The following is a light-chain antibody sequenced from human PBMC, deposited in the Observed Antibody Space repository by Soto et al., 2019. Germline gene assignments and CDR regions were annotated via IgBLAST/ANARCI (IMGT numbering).Light chain of an antibody. CDR1: QSPSSN. V-gene: IGKV3-15*01. CDR3: QQYNNWPLP. Sequence: DIVVTQSPATLSVAPGERATLSCRASQSPSSNLAWFQQKPGQAPRPLIFLASTRATGIPAKFSGSGSGSEFHLTISSLQSADYEVYYCQQYNNWPLPLGGGTEVEIK. CDR2: LAS. J-gene: IGKJ4*01.